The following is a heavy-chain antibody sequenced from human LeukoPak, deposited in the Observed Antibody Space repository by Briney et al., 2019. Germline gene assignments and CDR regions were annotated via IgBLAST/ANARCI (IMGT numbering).Heavy chain of an antibody. J-gene: IGHJ4*02. CDR2: ISGDGGST. CDR3: VRGVKWLVD. V-gene: IGHV3-43*02. D-gene: IGHD6-19*01. CDR1: GFTFDDYA. Sequence: PGGSLRLSCAASGFTFDDYAMHWVRQAPGKGLEWVSLISGDGGSTYYADSVKGRFTISRDNSKNSLYLQMNSLTAEDTAVYYCVRGVKWLVDWGQGTLVTVSS.